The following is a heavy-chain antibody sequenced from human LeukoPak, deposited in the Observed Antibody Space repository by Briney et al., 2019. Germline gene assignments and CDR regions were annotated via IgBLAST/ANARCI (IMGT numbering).Heavy chain of an antibody. CDR3: AKAPGIDYYYYYMDV. J-gene: IGHJ6*03. Sequence: GGSLRLSCAASGFTFSSYGMSWVRQAPGKGLEWVSTISISGGSTYYADSVKGRFTISRDNSKNTLYLQMNSLRAEDAAVYYCAKAPGIDYYYYYMDVWGKGTTVTVSS. V-gene: IGHV3-23*01. CDR2: ISISGGST. CDR1: GFTFSSYG. D-gene: IGHD3-10*01.